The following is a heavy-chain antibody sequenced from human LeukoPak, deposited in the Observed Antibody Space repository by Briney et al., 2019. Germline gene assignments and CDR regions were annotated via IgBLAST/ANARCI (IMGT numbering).Heavy chain of an antibody. D-gene: IGHD2-2*01. Sequence: ASVTVSCKSSGFTFTDEYIHLVRQAPGQGLEWTGWINPYSGAINYAQKFQGRVTLTSDTSISTAYMELSRLTSGDTAVYYCARDPKSQLLLDYWGQGTLVTVSS. CDR1: GFTFTDEY. CDR2: INPYSGAI. CDR3: ARDPKSQLLLDY. J-gene: IGHJ4*02. V-gene: IGHV1-2*02.